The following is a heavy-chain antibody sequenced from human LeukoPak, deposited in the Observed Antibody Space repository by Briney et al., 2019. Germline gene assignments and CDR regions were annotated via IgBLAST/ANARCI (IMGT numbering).Heavy chain of an antibody. CDR2: INHSGST. CDR3: ARGGLTGTTGGY. J-gene: IGHJ4*02. D-gene: IGHD1-7*01. Sequence: SAETLSLTCAVYGGSFSGYYWSWIRQPPGKGLEWIGEINHSGSTNYNPSLKCRVTISVDTSKNQFSLKLSSVTAADTAVYYCARGGLTGTTGGYWGQGTLVTVSS. CDR1: GGSFSGYY. V-gene: IGHV4-34*01.